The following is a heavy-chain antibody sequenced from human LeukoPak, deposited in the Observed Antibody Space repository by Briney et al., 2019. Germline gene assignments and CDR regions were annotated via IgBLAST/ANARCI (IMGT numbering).Heavy chain of an antibody. Sequence: PGGSLRLSFSASEFTFSSYWMHWVRQAPGEGLWWVSRISGDGSSTTYADSVKGRFIISRENSKTTLYLQMDRLRAEDTAVYYCPRGVDATRWYDPSGQGSLVTAYS. V-gene: IGHV3-74*03. D-gene: IGHD2-15*01. CDR1: EFTFSSYW. CDR2: ISGDGSST. J-gene: IGHJ5*02. CDR3: PRGVDATRWYDP.